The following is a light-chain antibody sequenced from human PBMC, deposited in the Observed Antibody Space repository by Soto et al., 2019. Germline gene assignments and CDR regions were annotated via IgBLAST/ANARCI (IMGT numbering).Light chain of an antibody. CDR1: SSDVGGYNY. CDR3: SSYTSSSTLV. V-gene: IGLV2-14*01. CDR2: DVS. J-gene: IGLJ1*01. Sequence: QSVLTQPASVSGSPGQSITISCPGTSSDVGGYNYVSWYQQHPGKAPKLMIYDVSNRPSGVSNRFSGSKSGNTASLTISGLQAEDEAHYYCSSYTSSSTLVFGPWIKVTVL.